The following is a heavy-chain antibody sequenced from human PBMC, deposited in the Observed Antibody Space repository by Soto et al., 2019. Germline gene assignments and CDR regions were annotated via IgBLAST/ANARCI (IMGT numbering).Heavy chain of an antibody. D-gene: IGHD1-1*01. V-gene: IGHV3-48*02. Sequence: GGSLRLSCAASGFTFSSYSMNWVRQAPGKGLEWVSYISSSSSTIYYADSVKGRFTISRDNAKNSLYLQMNSLRDEDTAVYYCATTPQVDYYYGMDVWGQGTTVTVSS. J-gene: IGHJ6*02. CDR1: GFTFSSYS. CDR3: ATTPQVDYYYGMDV. CDR2: ISSSSSTI.